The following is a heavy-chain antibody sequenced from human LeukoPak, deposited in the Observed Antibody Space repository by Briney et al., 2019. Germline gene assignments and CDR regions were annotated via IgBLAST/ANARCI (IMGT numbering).Heavy chain of an antibody. V-gene: IGHV3-11*06. D-gene: IGHD3-16*01. J-gene: IGHJ4*02. Sequence: GSLRLSCAASGFPFSDYYMSWIRQAPGKGLEWVSYISSSSSYTNYADSVKGRFTISRDNAKNSLYLQMNSLRAEDTAVYYCARVGDYHFDYWGQGTLVTVSS. CDR1: GFPFSDYY. CDR3: ARVGDYHFDY. CDR2: ISSSSSYT.